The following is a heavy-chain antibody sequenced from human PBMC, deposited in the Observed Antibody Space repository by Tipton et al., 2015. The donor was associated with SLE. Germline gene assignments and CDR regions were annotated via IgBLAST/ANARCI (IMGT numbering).Heavy chain of an antibody. Sequence: TLSLTCAVYGGSISSSSSYYWAWIRQPPGKGVEWIGEINHRGSTNYNPSLKSRVTISVDTSKNQFSLKLRSVTAADTAVYYCARAPVSNNWFDPWGQGTLVTVSS. CDR3: ARAPVSNNWFDP. CDR2: INHRGST. V-gene: IGHV4-34*01. CDR1: GGSISSSSSYY. J-gene: IGHJ5*02.